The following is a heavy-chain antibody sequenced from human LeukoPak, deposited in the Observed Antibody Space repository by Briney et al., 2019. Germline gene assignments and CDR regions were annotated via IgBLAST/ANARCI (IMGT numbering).Heavy chain of an antibody. J-gene: IGHJ5*02. Sequence: PGGSLRLSCAASGFTFSDYYITWIRQAPGKGLEWVGEIYHSGSTNYNPSLKSRVTISVDKSKNQFSLKLSSVTAADTAVYYCARVWFGELSFDPWGQGTLVTVSS. V-gene: IGHV4-34*01. CDR1: GFTFSDYY. CDR2: IYHSGST. CDR3: ARVWFGELSFDP. D-gene: IGHD3-10*01.